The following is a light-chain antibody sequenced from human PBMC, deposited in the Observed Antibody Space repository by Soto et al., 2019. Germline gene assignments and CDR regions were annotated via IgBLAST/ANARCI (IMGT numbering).Light chain of an antibody. V-gene: IGKV3-20*01. Sequence: EIVLTQSPGTLSLSPGERATLSCWACQSVSNYLAWYQQKPGQAPRLLIYVASSRATGIPDRFSGSGSGTDFTLTLSRLEPEDFAVYYCQQYGGSPQTFGQGTKVEIK. J-gene: IGKJ1*01. CDR2: VAS. CDR1: QSVSNY. CDR3: QQYGGSPQT.